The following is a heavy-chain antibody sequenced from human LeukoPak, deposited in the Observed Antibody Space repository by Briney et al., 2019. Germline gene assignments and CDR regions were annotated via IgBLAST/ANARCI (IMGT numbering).Heavy chain of an antibody. V-gene: IGHV3-23*01. CDR2: ISGSGGST. CDR3: ASPYGYRSGGSCKDFYDY. Sequence: GGSLRLPCAASGFTLSSYAMSWVRQAPGKGLEWVSAISGSGGSTYYADSVKGRFTISRDNSKNTLYLQMNSLRAEDTAVYYCASPYGYRSGGSCKDFYDYWGQGTLVTVSS. J-gene: IGHJ4*02. CDR1: GFTLSSYA. D-gene: IGHD2-15*01.